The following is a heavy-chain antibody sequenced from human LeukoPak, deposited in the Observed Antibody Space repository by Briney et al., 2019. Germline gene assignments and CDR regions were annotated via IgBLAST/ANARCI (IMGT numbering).Heavy chain of an antibody. CDR3: ASTYYDSSGYYFDY. CDR2: IYYSGST. Sequence: PSETLSLTCTVSGGSISSYYWSWIRQPPGKGLEWIGYIYYSGSTNYNPSLKSRATISVDTSKNQFSLKLSSVTAADTAVYYCASTYYDSSGYYFDYWGQGTLVTVSS. J-gene: IGHJ4*02. V-gene: IGHV4-59*01. D-gene: IGHD3-22*01. CDR1: GGSISSYY.